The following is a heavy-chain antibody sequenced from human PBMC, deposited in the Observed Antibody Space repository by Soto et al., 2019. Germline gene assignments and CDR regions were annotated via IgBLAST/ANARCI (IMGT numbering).Heavy chain of an antibody. CDR2: IYYSGST. V-gene: IGHV4-31*03. Sequence: QVQLQESGPGLVKPSQTLSLTCTVSGGSISSGGYYWSWIRQHPGKGLEWIGYIYYSGSTYYNPSLTRRDTISVDTCKNQFSLKLSSVTAADTAVYYCARDPSYDPRNGMDGWGQGTTVTVSS. J-gene: IGHJ6*02. CDR1: GGSISSGGYY. D-gene: IGHD3-22*01. CDR3: ARDPSYDPRNGMDG.